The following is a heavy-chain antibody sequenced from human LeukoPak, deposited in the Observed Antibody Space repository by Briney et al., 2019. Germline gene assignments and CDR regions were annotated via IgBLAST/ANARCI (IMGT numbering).Heavy chain of an antibody. V-gene: IGHV4-59*01. CDR1: GGSITNYY. Sequence: PSETLSLTCTVSGGSITNYYWSWIRQPPGKGLECIGYIYYSGSTNYNPSLKSRVTISLHTSKNQFSLKLNSVTAADTAVYYCARERIAAAGSLFDYWGQGTLVTVSS. CDR3: ARERIAAAGSLFDY. J-gene: IGHJ4*02. CDR2: IYYSGST. D-gene: IGHD6-13*01.